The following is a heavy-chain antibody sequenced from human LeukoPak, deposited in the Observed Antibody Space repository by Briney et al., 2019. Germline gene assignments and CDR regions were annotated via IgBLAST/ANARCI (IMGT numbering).Heavy chain of an antibody. Sequence: SETLSRTCTVSGGSISSYYWSWIRQPAGKGLEWIGRIYTSGSTNYNPSLKSRVTISVDTSKNQFSLKLSSVTAADTAVYYCARLASPAAPFDYWGQGTLVTVSS. D-gene: IGHD2-2*01. J-gene: IGHJ4*02. CDR1: GGSISSYY. CDR3: ARLASPAAPFDY. V-gene: IGHV4-4*07. CDR2: IYTSGST.